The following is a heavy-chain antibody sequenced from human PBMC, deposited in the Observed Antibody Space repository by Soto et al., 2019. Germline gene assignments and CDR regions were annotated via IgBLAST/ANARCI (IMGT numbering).Heavy chain of an antibody. D-gene: IGHD3-3*01. CDR2: INHSGST. J-gene: IGHJ4*02. Sequence: SETLSLTCAVYGGSFSGYYWSWIRQPPGKALEWIGEINHSGSTNYNPSLKSRVTISVDTSKNQFSLKLSSVTAADTAVYCCARSGPLRFLEWLLVGYYFDYWGQGTLVTVSS. V-gene: IGHV4-34*01. CDR3: ARSGPLRFLEWLLVGYYFDY. CDR1: GGSFSGYY.